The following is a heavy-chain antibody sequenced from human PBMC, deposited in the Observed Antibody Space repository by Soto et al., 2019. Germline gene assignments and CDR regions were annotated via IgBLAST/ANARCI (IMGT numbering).Heavy chain of an antibody. D-gene: IGHD3-3*01. V-gene: IGHV4-30-4*01. CDR1: GGSISSGDYS. CDR3: ARGVTVFGLVSRFWFDP. Sequence: SETLSLTCTVSGGSISSGDYSWSWVRRSPGKGLEWIGHIYNSGITYYNPSLKSRVVISIDTSRNQFSLRLNSLTAADRAVYFCARGVTVFGLVSRFWFDPWGQGTVVTVSS. CDR2: IYNSGIT. J-gene: IGHJ5*02.